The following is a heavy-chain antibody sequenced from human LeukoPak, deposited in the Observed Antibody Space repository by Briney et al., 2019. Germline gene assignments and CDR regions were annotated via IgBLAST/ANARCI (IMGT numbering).Heavy chain of an antibody. CDR3: AKDFETQAPIAAAVGDAFDI. D-gene: IGHD6-13*01. V-gene: IGHV3-23*01. CDR2: ISSSGGST. Sequence: PGGPLRLSCAASGFTFSSYAMSWVRQAPGKGLEWVSGISSSGGSTHYADSVKGRFTISRDNSKNTLYLQMNSLRVEDTAVYYCAKDFETQAPIAAAVGDAFDIWGQGTMVTVSS. CDR1: GFTFSSYA. J-gene: IGHJ3*02.